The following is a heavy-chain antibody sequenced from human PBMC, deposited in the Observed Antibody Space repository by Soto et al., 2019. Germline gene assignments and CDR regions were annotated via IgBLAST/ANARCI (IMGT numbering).Heavy chain of an antibody. CDR1: GFTFSSYG. D-gene: IGHD4-4*01. J-gene: IGHJ4*02. Sequence: GGSLRLSCAASGFTFSSYGMHWVRQAPGKGLEWVAVIWYDGSNKYYADSVKGRFTISRDNSKNTLYLQMNSLRAEDTAVYYCARDQEDYSNEGAFFDYWGQGTLVTVSS. CDR3: ARDQEDYSNEGAFFDY. V-gene: IGHV3-33*01. CDR2: IWYDGSNK.